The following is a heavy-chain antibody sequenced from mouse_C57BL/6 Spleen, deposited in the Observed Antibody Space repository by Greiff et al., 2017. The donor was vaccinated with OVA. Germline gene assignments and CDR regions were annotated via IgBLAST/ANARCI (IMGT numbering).Heavy chain of an antibody. J-gene: IGHJ4*01. CDR2: IRSKSNNYAT. CDR3: VRQRGAQATGAMDY. CDR1: GFSFNTYA. Sequence: EVKLMESGGGLVQPKGSLKLSCAASGFSFNTYAMNWVRQAPGKGLEWVARIRSKSNNYATYYADSVKDRFTISRDDSESMLYLQMNNLKTEDTAMYYCVRQRGAQATGAMDYWGQGTSVTVSS. D-gene: IGHD3-2*02. V-gene: IGHV10-1*01.